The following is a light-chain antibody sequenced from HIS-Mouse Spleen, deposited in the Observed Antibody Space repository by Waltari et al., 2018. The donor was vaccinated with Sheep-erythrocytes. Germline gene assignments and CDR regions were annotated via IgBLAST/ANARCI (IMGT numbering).Light chain of an antibody. CDR1: SGSIASNY. Sequence: NFMLTQPHSVSESPGKTVTTSCTRSSGSIASNYVPWYQQRPGSAPTTVIYEDNQRPSGVPDRFSGSIDSSSNSASLTISGLKTEDEADYYCQSYDSSNHGVFGGGTKLTVL. V-gene: IGLV6-57*04. CDR2: EDN. CDR3: QSYDSSNHGV. J-gene: IGLJ3*02.